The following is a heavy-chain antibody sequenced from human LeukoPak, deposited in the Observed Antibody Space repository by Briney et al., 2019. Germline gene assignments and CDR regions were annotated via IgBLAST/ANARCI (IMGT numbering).Heavy chain of an antibody. CDR1: GDSISSGGYY. CDR2: IYYSGST. Sequence: SETLSLTCTVSGDSISSGGYYRSWIRQHPGTGLEWIGYIYYSGSTYYNPSLKSRVTISVDTSKNQFSLKLSSVAAADTAVYYCARDPDGDRDYWGQGTLVTVSS. CDR3: ARDPDGDRDY. D-gene: IGHD4-17*01. J-gene: IGHJ4*02. V-gene: IGHV4-31*03.